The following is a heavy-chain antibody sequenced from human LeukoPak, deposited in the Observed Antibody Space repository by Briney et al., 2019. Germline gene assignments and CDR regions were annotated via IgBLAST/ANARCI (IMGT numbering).Heavy chain of an antibody. CDR2: INSDGSST. J-gene: IGHJ6*02. D-gene: IGHD3-3*01. CDR3: ARDSYYDFWSGYLLRYYGMDV. V-gene: IGHV3-74*01. Sequence: GGSLRLSCAASGFTFSSYWMHWVRQAPGKGLVWVSRINSDGSSTGYADSVRGRFTISRDNAKNTLYLQMNSLRAEDTAVYYCARDSYYDFWSGYLLRYYGMDVWGQGTTVTVSS. CDR1: GFTFSSYW.